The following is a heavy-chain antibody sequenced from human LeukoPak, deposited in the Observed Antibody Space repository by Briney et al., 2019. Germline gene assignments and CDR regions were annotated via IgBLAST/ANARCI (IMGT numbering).Heavy chain of an antibody. J-gene: IGHJ4*02. Sequence: SHTPSLTCAIAGYSVSSNSAAWHWIRQSRLRCLEFLGKTYYRSKQYSDYAVSVNSPLTINPDTSTNQFSLQLNSVPPEDTAVYYCARDRSAWRSIFDYWGQGTLVSVSS. CDR3: ARDRSAWRSIFDY. D-gene: IGHD3-3*01. V-gene: IGHV6-1*01. CDR1: GYSVSSNSAA. CDR2: TYYRSKQYS.